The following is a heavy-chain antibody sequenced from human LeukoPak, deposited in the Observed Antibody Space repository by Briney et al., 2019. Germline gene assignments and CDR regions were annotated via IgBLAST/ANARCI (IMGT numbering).Heavy chain of an antibody. J-gene: IGHJ4*02. D-gene: IGHD3-16*01. V-gene: IGHV7-4-1*02. Sequence: ASVKVSCKASGYTFTRYAINWLRQAPGQGLEWMGWINMYTANPAYAQGFTERFVFSLDTSVTTAYLQISNLKTEDTAVYYCARHDNDDDFAYWGQGTRVTVTS. CDR1: GYTFTRYA. CDR3: ARHDNDDDFAY. CDR2: INMYTANP.